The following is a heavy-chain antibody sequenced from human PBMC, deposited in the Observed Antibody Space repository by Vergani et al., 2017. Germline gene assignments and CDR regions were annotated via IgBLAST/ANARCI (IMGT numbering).Heavy chain of an antibody. CDR1: GGTFSSYT. CDR3: ASVDTAMAFDY. J-gene: IGHJ4*02. D-gene: IGHD5-18*01. V-gene: IGHV1-69*02. Sequence: QVQLVQSGAEVKKPGSSVMVSCKASGGTFSSYTISWVRQAPGQGLEWMGRIIPILGIANYAQKFQGRVTITADKSTSTAYMELSSLRSEDTAVYYCASVDTAMAFDYWGQGTLVTVSS. CDR2: IIPILGIA.